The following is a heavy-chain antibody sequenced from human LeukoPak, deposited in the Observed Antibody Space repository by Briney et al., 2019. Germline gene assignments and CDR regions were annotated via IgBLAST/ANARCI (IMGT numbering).Heavy chain of an antibody. CDR3: ATRLITMVRGVIIADAFDI. J-gene: IGHJ3*02. CDR1: GYTFTSYY. Sequence: ASVKVSCKASGYTFTSYYMHWVRQAPGQGLEWRGIINPSGGSTSYAQKFQGRVTTTRDTSTSTVYMELSSLRSEDTAVYYCATRLITMVRGVIIADAFDIWGQGTMVTVSS. V-gene: IGHV1-46*01. CDR2: INPSGGST. D-gene: IGHD3-10*01.